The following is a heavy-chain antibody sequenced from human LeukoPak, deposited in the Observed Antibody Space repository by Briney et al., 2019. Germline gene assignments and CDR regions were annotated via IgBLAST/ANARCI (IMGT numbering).Heavy chain of an antibody. V-gene: IGHV4-59*06. D-gene: IGHD5-24*01. J-gene: IGHJ4*02. CDR3: ARESQGRAGGY. CDR1: GGSISSYY. Sequence: PSETLSPTCTVSGGSISSYYWSWIRQHPGKGLEWIGYIYYSGSTYYNPSLKGRVTISVDTSKNQFSLKLSSVTAADTAVYYCARESQGRAGGYWGQGTLVTVSS. CDR2: IYYSGST.